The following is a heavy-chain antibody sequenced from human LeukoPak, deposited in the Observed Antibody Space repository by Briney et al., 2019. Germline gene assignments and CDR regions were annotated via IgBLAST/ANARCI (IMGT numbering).Heavy chain of an antibody. CDR1: GGSISSSSYY. CDR2: IYYSGST. J-gene: IGHJ3*02. Sequence: SETLSLTCTVSGGSISSSSYYWGWIRQPPGKGLEWIGSIYYSGSTYYNPSLKSRVTISVDTSKNQFSLKLSSVTAADTAVYYCARLYDYVWGSGDAFDIWGQGTMVTVSS. CDR3: ARLYDYVWGSGDAFDI. V-gene: IGHV4-39*01. D-gene: IGHD3-16*01.